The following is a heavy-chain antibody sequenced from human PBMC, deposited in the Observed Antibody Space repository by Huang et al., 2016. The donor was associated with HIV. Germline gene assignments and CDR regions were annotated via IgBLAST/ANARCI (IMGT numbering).Heavy chain of an antibody. CDR2: INPSGGSK. Sequence: QVQLVQSGAEVKKPGASVKVSCTASGYTFTSYYMHWVRQAPGQGLGGMGIINPSGGSKSYAQKFQGRVTMTRDTSTSTVYMELSSLRSEDTAVYYCARVRCSSTSCYGMDVWGQGTTVTVSS. V-gene: IGHV1-46*01. D-gene: IGHD2-2*01. J-gene: IGHJ6*02. CDR1: GYTFTSYY. CDR3: ARVRCSSTSCYGMDV.